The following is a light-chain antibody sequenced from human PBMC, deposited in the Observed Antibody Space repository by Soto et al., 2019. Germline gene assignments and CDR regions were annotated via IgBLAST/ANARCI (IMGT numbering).Light chain of an antibody. CDR3: QQYETFSGT. CDR2: AAS. CDR1: QGISNH. V-gene: IGKV1-27*01. J-gene: IGKJ1*01. Sequence: DIQMTQSPSSLSASVGDRVTITCRASQGISNHLAWYQQKPGKLPKLLIYAASILQSGVPSRFSGSGSGTKFTLTIASLQPDDFATYYCQQYETFSGTFGPGTKVDIK.